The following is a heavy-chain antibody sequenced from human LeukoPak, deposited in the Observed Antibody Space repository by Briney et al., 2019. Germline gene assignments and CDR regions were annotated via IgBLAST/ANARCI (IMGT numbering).Heavy chain of an antibody. J-gene: IGHJ4*02. V-gene: IGHV3-53*05. CDR2: IYIGGST. CDR1: GFTVSSNY. CDR3: ARGLAGATIGGY. D-gene: IGHD1-26*01. Sequence: GGSLRLSCAASGFTVSSNYMNWVRQAPGQGLEWVSVIYIGGSTYYADSVKGRFTISRDNSKNTLFLQMNSLRAEDTAVYYCARGLAGATIGGYWGQGTLVTVSS.